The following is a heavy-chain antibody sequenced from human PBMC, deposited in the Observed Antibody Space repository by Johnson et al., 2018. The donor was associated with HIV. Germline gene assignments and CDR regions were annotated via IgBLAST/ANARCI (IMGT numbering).Heavy chain of an antibody. V-gene: IGHV3-74*01. J-gene: IGHJ3*02. CDR1: GFTFSSYW. Sequence: VQLVESGGGLVQPGGSLRLSCAASGFTFSSYWMHWVRQAPGKGLVWVSRINSDGSSTSYADSVKGLFTISRDNAKNTLYLQMNSLRAEDTAVYYCAREIAAAGTWAFDIWGQGTMVTVSS. D-gene: IGHD6-13*01. CDR3: AREIAAAGTWAFDI. CDR2: INSDGSST.